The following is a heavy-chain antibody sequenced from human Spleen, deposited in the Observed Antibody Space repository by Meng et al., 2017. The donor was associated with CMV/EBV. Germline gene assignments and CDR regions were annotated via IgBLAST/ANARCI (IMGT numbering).Heavy chain of an antibody. V-gene: IGHV1-46*01. Sequence: CQASGYNFITYYMHWVRQAPGQGLEWMGIINPSGGSASYAQKFQGRVTFTGDTSTSTVYMELNSLRSEDTAVYFCARSSSSTPDWFDPWGQGTLVTVSS. CDR2: INPSGGSA. J-gene: IGHJ5*02. CDR3: ARSSSSTPDWFDP. CDR1: GYNFITYY. D-gene: IGHD2-2*01.